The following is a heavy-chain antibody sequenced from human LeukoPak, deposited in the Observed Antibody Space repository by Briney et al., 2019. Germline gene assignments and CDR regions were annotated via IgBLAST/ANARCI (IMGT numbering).Heavy chain of an antibody. CDR1: GYTFTNYY. J-gene: IGHJ6*02. CDR3: ARDHYYDIVTGYYSVDHYYGMDV. D-gene: IGHD3-9*01. CDR2: INPSGGST. Sequence: GASVKVSCKASGYTFTNYYMHWVRQAPGQGPEWMGIINPSGGSTSYAPKFQGRVTMTRDTSTSTVYMELSSLRSEDTAVYYCARDHYYDIVTGYYSVDHYYGMDVWGQGTTVTVSS. V-gene: IGHV1-46*01.